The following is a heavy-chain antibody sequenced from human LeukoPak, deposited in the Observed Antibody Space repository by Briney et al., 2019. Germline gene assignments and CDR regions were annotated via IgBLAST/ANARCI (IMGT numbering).Heavy chain of an antibody. D-gene: IGHD3-10*01. CDR2: ITFSSSHI. CDR3: ARGPQFSGPGWFDP. V-gene: IGHV3-21*01. J-gene: IGHJ5*02. CDR1: GFTFSGYV. Sequence: NSGGSLRLSCAASGFTFSGYVMTWVRQAPGKGLECVSSITFSSSHIYYADSVKGRFTISRDNTKDSLYPQMNSLRAEDTAIYYCARGPQFSGPGWFDPWGQGTLVTVSS.